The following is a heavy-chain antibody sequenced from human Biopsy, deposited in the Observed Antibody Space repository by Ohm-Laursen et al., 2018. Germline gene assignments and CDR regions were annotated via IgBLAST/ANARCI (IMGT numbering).Heavy chain of an antibody. CDR1: GYSFTGYY. V-gene: IGHV1-2*02. CDR3: ASDISLVTSLSIESLDV. CDR2: INPSGSAT. D-gene: IGHD3-9*01. J-gene: IGHJ3*01. Sequence: ASVKVSCKPSGYSFTGYYMHWVRQAPGQGLEGMGWINPSGSATSYPQIFQGRVTLTRDTSTSTANMELSSLRSVDTAVYFCASDISLVTSLSIESLDVWGQGTMVTVSS.